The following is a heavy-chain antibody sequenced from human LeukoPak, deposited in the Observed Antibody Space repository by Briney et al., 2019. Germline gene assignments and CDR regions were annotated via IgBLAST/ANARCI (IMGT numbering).Heavy chain of an antibody. J-gene: IGHJ4*02. CDR3: ARDDLDSSSWYFGTFDY. V-gene: IGHV1-18*04. Sequence: ASVKVSCKTSGYTFTGYYMHWVRQAPGQGLEWMGWISAYNGNTNYAQKLQGRVTMTTDTSTSTAYMELRSLRSDETAVYYCARDDLDSSSWYFGTFDYWGQGTLVTVSS. D-gene: IGHD6-13*01. CDR1: GYTFTGYY. CDR2: ISAYNGNT.